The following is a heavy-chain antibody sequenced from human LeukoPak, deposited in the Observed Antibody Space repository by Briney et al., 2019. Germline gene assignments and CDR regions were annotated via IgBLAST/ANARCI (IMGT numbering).Heavy chain of an antibody. CDR2: IYRSGST. Sequence: PSETLSLTCSGSNYSISNSLYWGWLRQPPGKGLEWIGSIYRSGSTFYNPSLKSRVTISLDTSKNQFSLKLSTVTAADTAVYFCARGTYGYYMDVWGKGTTVTVSS. CDR1: NYSISNSLY. D-gene: IGHD4-17*01. J-gene: IGHJ6*03. CDR3: ARGTYGYYMDV. V-gene: IGHV4-38-2*02.